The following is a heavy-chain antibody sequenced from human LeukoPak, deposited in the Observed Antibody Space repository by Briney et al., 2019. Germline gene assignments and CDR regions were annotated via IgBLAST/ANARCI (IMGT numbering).Heavy chain of an antibody. D-gene: IGHD4-11*01. CDR2: IYYSGST. J-gene: IGHJ5*02. Sequence: PSETLPLTCTVSGGSISTYYWSWIRQPPGKGLEWIGYIYYSGSTNYKPSLKSRVTMSVDTSKNQFSLKLSSVTAADTAVYYCAREGVTHNWFDPWGQGTLVTVSS. CDR3: AREGVTHNWFDP. V-gene: IGHV4-59*01. CDR1: GGSISTYY.